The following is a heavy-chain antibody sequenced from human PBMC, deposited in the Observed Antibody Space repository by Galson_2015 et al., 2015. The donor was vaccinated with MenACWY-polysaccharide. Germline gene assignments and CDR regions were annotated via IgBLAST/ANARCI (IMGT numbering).Heavy chain of an antibody. V-gene: IGHV3-23*01. CDR2: ITDSGSST. CDR3: AKGGREVDNWLDP. CDR1: GFTFSSSV. Sequence: SLRLSCAVSGFTFSSSVMSWVRQAPGRGLEWVSSITDSGSSTYYVDSVKGRFTISRDNSKNTLFLQMNSLRADDTAVYYCAKGGREVDNWLDPWGQGALVTVSS. J-gene: IGHJ5*02. D-gene: IGHD1-26*01.